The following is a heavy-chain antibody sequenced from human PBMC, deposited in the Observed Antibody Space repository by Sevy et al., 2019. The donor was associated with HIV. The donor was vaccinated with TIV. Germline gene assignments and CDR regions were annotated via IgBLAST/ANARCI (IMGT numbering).Heavy chain of an antibody. V-gene: IGHV3-23*01. J-gene: IGHJ6*02. Sequence: GGSLRLSCAASGFTFSIYAMSWVRQAPGKGLEWVSSISRSGGSTHYADSVKGRLTISRDNSKSTLFLQMNSLRAEDTAVYYCAKVVVVVPVADYGLDVWGQGTTVTVSS. D-gene: IGHD2-2*01. CDR3: AKVVVVVPVADYGLDV. CDR2: ISRSGGST. CDR1: GFTFSIYA.